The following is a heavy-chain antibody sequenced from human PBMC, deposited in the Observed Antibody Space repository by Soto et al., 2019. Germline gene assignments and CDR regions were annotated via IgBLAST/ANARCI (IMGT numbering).Heavy chain of an antibody. V-gene: IGHV3-9*01. D-gene: IGHD3-22*01. CDR2: ISWNSGSI. Sequence: PGGSLRLSCAASAFTFDDYAMHWVRQAPGKGLEWVSGISWNSGSIGYADSVKGRFTISRDNAKNSLYLQMNSLRAEDTALYYCAKSPYSSGYYALDYWGQGTLVTVSS. CDR3: AKSPYSSGYYALDY. J-gene: IGHJ4*02. CDR1: AFTFDDYA.